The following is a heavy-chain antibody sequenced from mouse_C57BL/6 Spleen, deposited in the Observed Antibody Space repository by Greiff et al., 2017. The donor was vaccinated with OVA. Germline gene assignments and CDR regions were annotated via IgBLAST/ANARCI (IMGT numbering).Heavy chain of an antibody. D-gene: IGHD1-1*01. V-gene: IGHV1-82*01. CDR3: ARFITTKGAMDY. Sequence: VKLMESGPELVKPGASVKISCKASGYAFSSSWMNWVKQRPGKGLEWIGRIYPGDGDTNYNGKFKDKATLTADKSSSTAYMQLSSLTSEDSAVYFCARFITTKGAMDYWGQGTSVTVSS. CDR2: IYPGDGDT. J-gene: IGHJ4*01. CDR1: GYAFSSSW.